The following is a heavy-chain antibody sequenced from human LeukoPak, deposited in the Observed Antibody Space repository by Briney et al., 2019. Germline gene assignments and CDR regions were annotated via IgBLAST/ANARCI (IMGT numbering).Heavy chain of an antibody. Sequence: GGSLRLSCAASGFTFSSYGMHWVRQAPGKGLEWVAVIWYDGSSKYYADSVKGRFTISRDNSKNTLYLQMNSLRAEDTAVYYCARDSSGFEIDYWGQGTLVTVSS. D-gene: IGHD3-22*01. V-gene: IGHV3-33*01. J-gene: IGHJ4*02. CDR1: GFTFSSYG. CDR3: ARDSSGFEIDY. CDR2: IWYDGSSK.